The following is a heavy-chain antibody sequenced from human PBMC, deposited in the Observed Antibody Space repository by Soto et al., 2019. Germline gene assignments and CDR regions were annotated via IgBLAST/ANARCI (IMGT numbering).Heavy chain of an antibody. CDR1: GYTFTSYG. CDR3: ARDGRAYCSSTSCYYMDV. V-gene: IGHV1-18*01. J-gene: IGHJ6*03. Sequence: ASVKVSCKASGYTFTSYGISWVRQAPGQGLEWMGWISAYNGNTNYAQKLQGRVTMTTDTSTSTAYMGLRSLRSDDTAVYYCARDGRAYCSSTSCYYMDVWGKGTTVTVSS. D-gene: IGHD2-2*01. CDR2: ISAYNGNT.